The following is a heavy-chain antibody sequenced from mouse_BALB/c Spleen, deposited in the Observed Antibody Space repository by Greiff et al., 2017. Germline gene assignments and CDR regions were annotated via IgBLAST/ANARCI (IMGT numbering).Heavy chain of an antibody. CDR3: ARDVDSYYDYAMDY. D-gene: IGHD2-12*01. CDR2: ISDGGSYT. Sequence: EVHLVESGGGLVKPGGSLKLSCAASGFTFSDYYMYWVRQTPEKRLEWVATISDGGSYTYYPDSVKGRFTISRDNAKNNLYLQMSSLKSEDTAMYYCARDVDSYYDYAMDYWGQGTSVTVSS. CDR1: GFTFSDYY. J-gene: IGHJ4*01. V-gene: IGHV5-4*02.